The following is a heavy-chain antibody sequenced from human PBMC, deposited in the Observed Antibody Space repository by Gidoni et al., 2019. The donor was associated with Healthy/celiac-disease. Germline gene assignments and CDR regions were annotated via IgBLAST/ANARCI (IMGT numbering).Heavy chain of an antibody. CDR2: IITRVGTA. D-gene: IGHD1-26*01. Sequence: QVQLVQSGAEVKKPGSSVKFSCKASGGTFSSYAISWLRQAPGQGREWMGGIITRVGTANYAQKFQGRVTMTADESTRTAYMELSSMRSEDTAVYYCARGALLPGYLDYGGQGTRVTVSS. CDR1: GGTFSSYA. CDR3: ARGALLPGYLDY. J-gene: IGHJ4*02. V-gene: IGHV1-69*01.